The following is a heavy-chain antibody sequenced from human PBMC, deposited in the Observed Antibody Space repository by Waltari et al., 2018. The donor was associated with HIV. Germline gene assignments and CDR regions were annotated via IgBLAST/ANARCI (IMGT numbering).Heavy chain of an antibody. Sequence: EVQLVESGGGLVQPGGSLRLSCAASGFTFSSYWMSWVRQAPGKGLEWVANIKQDGSEKYYVDSVKGRFTISRDNAKNSLYLQMNSLRAEDTAVYYCAREIAARMMGAFDIWGQGTMVTVSS. CDR2: IKQDGSEK. CDR3: AREIAARMMGAFDI. J-gene: IGHJ3*02. D-gene: IGHD6-6*01. CDR1: GFTFSSYW. V-gene: IGHV3-7*03.